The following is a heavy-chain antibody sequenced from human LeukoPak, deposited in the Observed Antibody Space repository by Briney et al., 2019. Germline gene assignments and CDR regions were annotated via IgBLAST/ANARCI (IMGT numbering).Heavy chain of an antibody. D-gene: IGHD2/OR15-2a*01. CDR3: ARSIYIYSYMDG. V-gene: IGHV3-7*01. Sequence: GGSLRLSCTASGFSFSSYWMTWVRQAPGKGLEWVAHIKVDGSEKHYVDSVKGRFTISRDNAKNSLYLEMNSLRAEDTAVYYCARSIYIYSYMDGWGNGSTVIASS. CDR1: GFSFSSYW. J-gene: IGHJ6*03. CDR2: IKVDGSEK.